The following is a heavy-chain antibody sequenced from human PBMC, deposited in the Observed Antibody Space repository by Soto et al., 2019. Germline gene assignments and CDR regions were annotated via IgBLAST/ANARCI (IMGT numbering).Heavy chain of an antibody. CDR2: ISYDGSNK. V-gene: IGHV3-30*03. J-gene: IGHJ4*02. CDR1: GFPFTSYG. Sequence: QVQLVESGGGVVQPGRSLRLSCVASGFPFTSYGTHWVREAPGKGLEWVAVISYDGSNKYYADSVKGRFTISRDNSKNTLYLQMNSLRPEDTALYYCVGGQYYFDYRGQGTLVTVS. CDR3: VGGQYYFDY. D-gene: IGHD6-25*01.